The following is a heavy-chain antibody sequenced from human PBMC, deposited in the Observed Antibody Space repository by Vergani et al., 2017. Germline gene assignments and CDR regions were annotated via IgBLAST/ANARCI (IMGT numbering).Heavy chain of an antibody. D-gene: IGHD1-26*01. Sequence: QVQLVESGGGVVQPGRSLRLSCAASGFTFSSYGMHWVRQAPGKGLEWVGVIWYDGSNKYYADSVKGRFTISRDNSKNTLYLQMNSLRAEDTAVYYCAGDSRVGDTDAFDIWGQGTMVTVSS. J-gene: IGHJ3*02. CDR1: GFTFSSYG. CDR2: IWYDGSNK. CDR3: AGDSRVGDTDAFDI. V-gene: IGHV3-33*01.